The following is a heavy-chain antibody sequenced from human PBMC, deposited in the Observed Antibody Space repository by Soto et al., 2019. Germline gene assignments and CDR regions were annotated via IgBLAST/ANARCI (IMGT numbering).Heavy chain of an antibody. Sequence: ASVKVSCKASGYTFTSYDINWVRQATGQGLEWMGWMNPNSGNTGYAQKFQGRVTMTRNTSISTAYMELSSLRSEDTAVYYCARGLVVNYYDSSGYYWGEYYYYGMDVWGQRTTVTVSS. CDR2: MNPNSGNT. CDR3: ARGLVVNYYDSSGYYWGEYYYYGMDV. D-gene: IGHD3-22*01. V-gene: IGHV1-8*01. J-gene: IGHJ6*02. CDR1: GYTFTSYD.